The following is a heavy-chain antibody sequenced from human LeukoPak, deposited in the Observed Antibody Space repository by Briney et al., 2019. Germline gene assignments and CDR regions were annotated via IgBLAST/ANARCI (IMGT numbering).Heavy chain of an antibody. CDR3: ARDKVDTAMADYYYYGMDV. CDR1: GDTFSSYA. J-gene: IGHJ6*02. V-gene: IGHV1-69*13. D-gene: IGHD5-18*01. CDR2: IILVSGTP. Sequence: GASVKVSCKASGDTFSSYAISWVRQAPGQGLEWMGGIILVSGTPNHAQKFQGRVTITADEATSTVYMELRSLRSDDTAVYYCARDKVDTAMADYYYYGMDVWGQGTTVTVSS.